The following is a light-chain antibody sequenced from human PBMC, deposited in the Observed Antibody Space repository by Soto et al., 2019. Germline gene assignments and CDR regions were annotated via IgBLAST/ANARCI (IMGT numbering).Light chain of an antibody. Sequence: QSVLTQPPSVSAAPGQKVTISCSGRRSNIASNFVSWYQQFPGTAPKLLIYDNNQRPSGIPDRFSGSKSGTSATLGITGLQTGDEADYYCGTWDGSLSGKVFGGGTKLTVL. CDR1: RSNIASNF. J-gene: IGLJ2*01. V-gene: IGLV1-51*01. CDR3: GTWDGSLSGKV. CDR2: DNN.